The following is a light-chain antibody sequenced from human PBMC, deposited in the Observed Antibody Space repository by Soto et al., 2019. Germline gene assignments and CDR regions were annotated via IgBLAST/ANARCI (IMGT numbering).Light chain of an antibody. CDR3: QQYGSSPPWT. J-gene: IGKJ1*01. Sequence: EIVLTQSPGTLSLSPGERATLSCRASQGVSSAYLAWYQQKPGQDHRLLIYGESSRSTGITDRFSGSGSGTDFTLTISRLEPEDFAVYYCQQYGSSPPWTVGQANKVEIK. CDR1: QGVSSAY. V-gene: IGKV3-20*01. CDR2: GES.